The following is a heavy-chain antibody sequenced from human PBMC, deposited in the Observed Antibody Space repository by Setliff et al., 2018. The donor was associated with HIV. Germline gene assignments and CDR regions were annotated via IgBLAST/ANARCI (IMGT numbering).Heavy chain of an antibody. J-gene: IGHJ4*02. CDR1: GYSFSDYY. CDR3: ARDTSSSY. V-gene: IGHV1-2*02. D-gene: IGHD2-2*01. CDR2: IRPKYGGT. Sequence: ASVKVSCKASGYSFSDYYIHWVRQAPEHGFQWMGWIRPKYGGTNYAQNFQGRVTMTRDTSISTAYMELSSLGSDDTAVYFCARDTSSSYWGQGTPVTVSS.